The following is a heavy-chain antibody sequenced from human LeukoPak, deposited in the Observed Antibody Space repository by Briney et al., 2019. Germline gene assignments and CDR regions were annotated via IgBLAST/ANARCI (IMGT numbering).Heavy chain of an antibody. J-gene: IGHJ4*02. CDR3: AKDWADSTVADYFDY. CDR1: GFTFSTYW. V-gene: IGHV3-23*01. CDR2: ISGSGGST. D-gene: IGHD4-23*01. Sequence: QSGGSLRLSCAGSGFTFSTYWMSWVRQAPGKGLEWVSAISGSGGSTYYADSVKGRFTISRDNSKNTLYLQMNSLRAEDTAVYYCAKDWADSTVADYFDYWGQGTLVTVSS.